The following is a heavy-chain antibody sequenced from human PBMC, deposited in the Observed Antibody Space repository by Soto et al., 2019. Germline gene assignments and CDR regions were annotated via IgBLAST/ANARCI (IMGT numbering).Heavy chain of an antibody. CDR2: INHSGST. Sequence: PSETLSLTCAVYGGSCSGYYWSWIRQPPGKGLEWIGEINHSGSTNYNPSLKSRVTISVDTSKNQFSLKLSSVTAADTAVYYCARGRDIVVVPAAQKVYYFDYWGQGTLVTVSS. CDR1: GGSCSGYY. D-gene: IGHD2-2*01. J-gene: IGHJ4*02. V-gene: IGHV4-34*01. CDR3: ARGRDIVVVPAAQKVYYFDY.